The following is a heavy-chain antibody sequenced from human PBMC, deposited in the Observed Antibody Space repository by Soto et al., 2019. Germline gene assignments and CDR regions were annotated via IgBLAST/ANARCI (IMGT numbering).Heavy chain of an antibody. D-gene: IGHD3-9*01. V-gene: IGHV2-5*02. J-gene: IGHJ4*02. CDR1: GFSLSTSGVG. Sequence: SGPTLVNPTQTLTLTCTFSGFSLSTSGVGVGWIRQPPGKALEWLAFIYWDDDERYSLSLKSRLTVTKDTSKNQVVLTMTNMDPVDTATYYCAHSPPMTGSVDYWGQGTLVTVSS. CDR3: AHSPPMTGSVDY. CDR2: IYWDDDE.